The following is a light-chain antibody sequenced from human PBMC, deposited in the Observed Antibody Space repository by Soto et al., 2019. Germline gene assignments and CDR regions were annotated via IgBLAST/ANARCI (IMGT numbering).Light chain of an antibody. CDR2: DVT. Sequence: QSALTQPASVSGSPGQSITISCTGTSSDDGGYNYVCWYQQHPGKAPKLIIYDVTNRPSGVSNRFSGSKSGNTASLSISGLQAEDEADYYCSSYTSSSTVLFGGGTQLTVL. CDR1: SSDDGGYNY. J-gene: IGLJ2*01. V-gene: IGLV2-14*01. CDR3: SSYTSSSTVL.